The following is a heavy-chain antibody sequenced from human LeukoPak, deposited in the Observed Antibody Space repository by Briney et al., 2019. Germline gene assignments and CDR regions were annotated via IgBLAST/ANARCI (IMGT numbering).Heavy chain of an antibody. D-gene: IGHD1-20*01. CDR2: IYYSGST. CDR1: GGSISSYY. Sequence: SETLSLTCTVSGGSISSYYWSWIRQPPGKGLEWIGYIYYSGSTNYNPSLKSRVTISVDTSKNQFSLKLSSVTAADTAVYYCARHTLTGPFDYWGQGTLVTVSS. J-gene: IGHJ4*02. CDR3: ARHTLTGPFDY. V-gene: IGHV4-59*08.